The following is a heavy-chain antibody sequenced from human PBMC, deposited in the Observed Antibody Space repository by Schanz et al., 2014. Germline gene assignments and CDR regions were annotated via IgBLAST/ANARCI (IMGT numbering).Heavy chain of an antibody. J-gene: IGHJ6*02. V-gene: IGHV3-23*04. D-gene: IGHD1-26*01. CDR1: GFIFSSYA. Sequence: EVQLVESGGGLVQPGGSLTLSCAASGFIFSSYAMTWVRQAPGKGLEWVSAISTGGGNTYYTDSVKGRFTISRDNSRNTLYLQMSSLRAEDTAVYYCVKDLQRELLRDDHYYGMDVWGQGTTVTVSS. CDR3: VKDLQRELLRDDHYYGMDV. CDR2: ISTGGGNT.